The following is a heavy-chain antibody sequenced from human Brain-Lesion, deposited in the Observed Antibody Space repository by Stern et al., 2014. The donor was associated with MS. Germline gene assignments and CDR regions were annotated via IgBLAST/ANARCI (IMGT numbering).Heavy chain of an antibody. CDR3: GRAGLDDTFDV. CDR1: GGSVSSNRYY. J-gene: IGHJ3*01. Sequence: VHLVESGPGLVKPSETLSLTCSISGGSVSSNRYYWGWIRQPPGKGLEWIGIIYYSGATFYNPSPKSRVSISMDMSTNQFPLSLSSVTAADTAVYYCGRAGLDDTFDVWGQGTMVTVSS. D-gene: IGHD3/OR15-3a*01. V-gene: IGHV4-39*01. CDR2: IYYSGAT.